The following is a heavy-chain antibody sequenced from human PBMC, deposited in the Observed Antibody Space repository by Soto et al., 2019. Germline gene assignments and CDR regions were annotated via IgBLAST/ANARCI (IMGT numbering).Heavy chain of an antibody. CDR3: AKSATVPAAIAY. J-gene: IGHJ4*02. CDR2: INPNSGGT. Sequence: GASVKVSCKASGYTFTGYYMHWVRQAPGQGLEWMGWINPNSGGTNYAQKFQGWVTMNTDTSISTAYMELSSLRSEDTAAYYCAKSATVPAAIAYWGQGTLVTVSS. D-gene: IGHD2-2*02. CDR1: GYTFTGYY. V-gene: IGHV1-2*04.